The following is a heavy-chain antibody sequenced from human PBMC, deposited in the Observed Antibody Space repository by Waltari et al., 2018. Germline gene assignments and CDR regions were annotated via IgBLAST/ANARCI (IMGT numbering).Heavy chain of an antibody. CDR1: GFTFSDPY. CDR2: TRNKENSYST. Sequence: EVQVVASGGDLVQPGGSLRHSCAGSGFTFSDPYIDWVRQAPGKGLEWLGLTRNKENSYSTVYAASVKGRFTISRDDSKNLAYLQMNSLGIDDTAIYYCVRSYTASPMDVWGQGTTVTVSS. V-gene: IGHV3-72*01. J-gene: IGHJ6*02. D-gene: IGHD2-2*02. CDR3: VRSYTASPMDV.